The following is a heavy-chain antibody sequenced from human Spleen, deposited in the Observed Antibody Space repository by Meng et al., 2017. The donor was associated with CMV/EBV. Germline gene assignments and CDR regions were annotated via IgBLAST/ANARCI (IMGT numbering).Heavy chain of an antibody. J-gene: IGHJ6*02. CDR1: GFTFSNAW. CDR2: IKSKTDGGTT. Sequence: GGSLRLSCAASGFTFSNAWMSWVRQAPGKGLEWVGRIKSKTDGGTTDYAAPVKGRFTISRDDSKNTLYLQMNSLKTEDTAVYYCTTGDYYDSSGYLRHYYYYGMDVWGQGTTVTVSS. D-gene: IGHD3-22*01. CDR3: TTGDYYDSSGYLRHYYYYGMDV. V-gene: IGHV3-15*01.